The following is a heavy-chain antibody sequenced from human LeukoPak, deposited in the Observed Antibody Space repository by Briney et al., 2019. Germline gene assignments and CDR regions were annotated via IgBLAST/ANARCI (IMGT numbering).Heavy chain of an antibody. CDR3: ARHEGKPGYYLSGYSV. CDR2: IYTSGST. D-gene: IGHD3-9*01. Sequence: SETLSLTCTVSGGSISRYYWSWIRQPPGKGLEWIGYIYTSGSTNYNPSLKSRVTISVDTSKNQFSLKLSSVTAADTAVYYCARHEGKPGYYLSGYSVWGQGTLVTVSS. V-gene: IGHV4-4*09. CDR1: GGSISRYY. J-gene: IGHJ4*02.